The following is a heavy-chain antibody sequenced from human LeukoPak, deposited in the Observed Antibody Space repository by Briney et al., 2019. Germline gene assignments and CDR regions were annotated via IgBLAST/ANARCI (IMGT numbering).Heavy chain of an antibody. J-gene: IGHJ4*02. Sequence: GASVKVSCKASGYTFTSYGISRVRQAPGQGLEWMGWISAYNGNTNYAQKLQGRVTMTTDTSTSTAYMELRSLRSDDTAVYYCARVPGYCSGGSCYYPIDYWGQGTLVTVSS. V-gene: IGHV1-18*01. CDR3: ARVPGYCSGGSCYYPIDY. CDR2: ISAYNGNT. D-gene: IGHD2-15*01. CDR1: GYTFTSYG.